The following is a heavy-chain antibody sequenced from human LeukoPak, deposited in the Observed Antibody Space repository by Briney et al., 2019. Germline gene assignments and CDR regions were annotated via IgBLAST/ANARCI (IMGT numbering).Heavy chain of an antibody. D-gene: IGHD5-18*01. Sequence: ASVKVSCKASGYTFSSYGITWVRQAPGQGLEWMGWINAYNGNTNYAQKLQGRVTITTDTSTSTAYMELRSLRSDDTAVYYCVRDAERGYSYGFDYWGQGTLLTVSS. CDR1: GYTFSSYG. V-gene: IGHV1-18*01. CDR3: VRDAERGYSYGFDY. J-gene: IGHJ4*02. CDR2: INAYNGNT.